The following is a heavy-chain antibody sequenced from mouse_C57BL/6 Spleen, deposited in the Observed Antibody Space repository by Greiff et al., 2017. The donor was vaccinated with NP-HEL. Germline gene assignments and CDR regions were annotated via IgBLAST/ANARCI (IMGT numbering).Heavy chain of an antibody. D-gene: IGHD3-2*02. Sequence: LVESGAELVRPGTSVKVSCKASGYAFTNYLIEWVKQRPGQGLEWIGVINPGSGGTNYNEKFKGKATLTADKSSSTAYMQLSSLTSEDSAVYFCAREGNSSGLFAYWGQGTLVTVSA. J-gene: IGHJ3*01. V-gene: IGHV1-54*01. CDR3: AREGNSSGLFAY. CDR1: GYAFTNYL. CDR2: INPGSGGT.